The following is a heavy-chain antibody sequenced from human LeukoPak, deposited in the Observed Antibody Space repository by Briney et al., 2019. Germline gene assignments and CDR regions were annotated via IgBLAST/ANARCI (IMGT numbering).Heavy chain of an antibody. J-gene: IGHJ5*02. CDR1: GGSISSGSYY. V-gene: IGHV4-61*02. CDR3: ARTSPLYCSSTSCYTGLDWFDP. Sequence: PSQTLSLTCTVSGGSISSGSYYWSWIRQPAGKGLEWIGRIYTSGSTNYNPSLKSRVTISVDTSKNQFSLKLSSVTAADTAVYYCARTSPLYCSSTSCYTGLDWFDPWGQGTLVTVS. D-gene: IGHD2-2*02. CDR2: IYTSGST.